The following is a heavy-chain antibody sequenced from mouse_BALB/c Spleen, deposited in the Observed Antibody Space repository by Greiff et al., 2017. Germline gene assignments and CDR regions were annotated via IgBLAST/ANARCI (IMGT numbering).Heavy chain of an antibody. CDR1: GYSITSDYA. Sequence: EVKLQESGPGLVKPSQSLSLTCTVTGYSITSDYAWNWIRQFPGNKLEWMGYISYSGSTSYNPSLKSRISITRDTSKNQFFLQLNSVTTEDTATYYCARGLRYPYWGQGTLVTVSA. CDR2: ISYSGST. V-gene: IGHV3-2*02. J-gene: IGHJ3*01. CDR3: ARGLRYPY. D-gene: IGHD1-1*01.